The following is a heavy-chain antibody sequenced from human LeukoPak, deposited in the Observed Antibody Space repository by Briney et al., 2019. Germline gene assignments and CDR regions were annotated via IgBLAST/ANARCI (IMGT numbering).Heavy chain of an antibody. J-gene: IGHJ3*02. Sequence: GGSLRLSCAASGFTFDDYGMTWVRQAPGKGLEWVSGINWNGGSTGYADSVKGRFTISGDNAKNSLYLQMNSLRVEDTALYYCARDRPSGGAFNIWGQGTMVTVSS. V-gene: IGHV3-20*04. CDR3: ARDRPSGGAFNI. D-gene: IGHD3-10*01. CDR1: GFTFDDYG. CDR2: INWNGGST.